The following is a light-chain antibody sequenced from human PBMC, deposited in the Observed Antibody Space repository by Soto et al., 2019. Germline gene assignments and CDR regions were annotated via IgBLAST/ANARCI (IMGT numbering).Light chain of an antibody. V-gene: IGLV2-23*01. CDR3: CSYAGSSTFWV. CDR1: SSDVGSYNL. Sequence: QSALTQPASVSGSPGQSITISCTGTSSDVGSYNLVSWYQQHPGKAPKLMIYEGSKRPSGVSNRFSGSKSGNTASLTISGLQAEDEADYYCCSYAGSSTFWVFGGGTTLTVL. J-gene: IGLJ3*02. CDR2: EGS.